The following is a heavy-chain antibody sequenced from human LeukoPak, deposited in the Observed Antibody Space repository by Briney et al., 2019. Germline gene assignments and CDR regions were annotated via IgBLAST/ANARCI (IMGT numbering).Heavy chain of an antibody. J-gene: IGHJ3*02. D-gene: IGHD5-18*01. CDR1: GFTFSSRG. V-gene: IGHV3-30*03. CDR3: AAKGYSYGNNAFDI. CDR2: ISYDGSNK. Sequence: GGSLRLSCAASGFTFSSRGMHWVRQAPGKGLEWVAVISYDGSNKFYADSVTGRFTISRDNSKNTLYLQMNSLRAEDTAVYYCAAKGYSYGNNAFDIWGQGTMVTVSS.